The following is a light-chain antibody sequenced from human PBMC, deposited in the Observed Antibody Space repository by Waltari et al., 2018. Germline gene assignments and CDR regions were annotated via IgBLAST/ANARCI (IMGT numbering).Light chain of an antibody. Sequence: QSALTQPASVSGSPGQSITISCTGTSSDVGGYNYVSWYQQHPGKAPKLMIYDGSQRPSGVSNRFSGSKSGNTASLTISGLQAEDEADYYCSSYTSSSTFDVVFGGGTKLTVL. V-gene: IGLV2-14*01. CDR2: DGS. CDR3: SSYTSSSTFDVV. J-gene: IGLJ2*01. CDR1: SSDVGGYNY.